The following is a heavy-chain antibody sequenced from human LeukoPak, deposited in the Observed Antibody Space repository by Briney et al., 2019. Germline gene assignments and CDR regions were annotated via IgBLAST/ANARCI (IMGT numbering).Heavy chain of an antibody. D-gene: IGHD4-17*01. CDR2: IKGDGSST. CDR3: ARASTTVLNLLDH. V-gene: IGHV3-74*01. J-gene: IGHJ4*02. CDR1: GFTFSTYW. Sequence: AGGSLRLSCAASGFTFSTYWMHWVRQAPGKGLVWVARIKGDGSSTIYADSVKGRFTISRDNSKNTLYLQTSSLRAEDTAVYYCARASTTVLNLLDHWGRGTLVTVSS.